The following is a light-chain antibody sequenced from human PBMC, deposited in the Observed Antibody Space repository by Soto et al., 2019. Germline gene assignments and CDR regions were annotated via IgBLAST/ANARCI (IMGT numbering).Light chain of an antibody. V-gene: IGLV2-14*01. CDR3: TSYTGSSTHV. Sequence: QSVLTQPASVSGSPGQSITISCTGTSSDVGGYNYVSWYQQHPSKAPKLMIYDVSNRPSGVSNRFSGSKSGNTASLTISGLQAEDEADYYCTSYTGSSTHVFGTGTKLTVL. CDR2: DVS. J-gene: IGLJ1*01. CDR1: SSDVGGYNY.